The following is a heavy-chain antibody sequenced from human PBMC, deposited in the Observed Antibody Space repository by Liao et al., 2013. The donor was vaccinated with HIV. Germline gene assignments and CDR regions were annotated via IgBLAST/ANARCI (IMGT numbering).Heavy chain of an antibody. CDR3: ASRVANEYDSSQSAFAY. CDR1: GGSISSYY. V-gene: IGHV4-34*10. CDR2: IDHTGDT. J-gene: IGHJ4*02. D-gene: IGHD3-22*01. Sequence: QVQLQESGPGLVKPSETLSLTCTVSGGSISSYYWSWIRQPAGKGLEWIAEIDHTGDTNYNPSLKSRITISGDRSKNQFSLRLSSVTAADTAVYYCASRVANEYDSSQSAFAYWGQGTLVTVSS.